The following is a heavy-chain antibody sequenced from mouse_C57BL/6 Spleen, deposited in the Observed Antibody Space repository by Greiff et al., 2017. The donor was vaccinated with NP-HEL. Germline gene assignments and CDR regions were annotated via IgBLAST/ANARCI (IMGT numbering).Heavy chain of an antibody. D-gene: IGHD1-1*01. Sequence: VQLQQSGAELARPGASVKMSCKASGYTFTSYTMHWGKQRPGQGLEWIGYFNPSSGYPKYNQKSKDKATLTAEKSSSTAFMQLSSLTSEDSAVDYCARSTTGFASWGQETLVTVSA. CDR2: FNPSSGYP. J-gene: IGHJ3*01. CDR1: GYTFTSYT. CDR3: ARSTTGFAS. V-gene: IGHV1-4*01.